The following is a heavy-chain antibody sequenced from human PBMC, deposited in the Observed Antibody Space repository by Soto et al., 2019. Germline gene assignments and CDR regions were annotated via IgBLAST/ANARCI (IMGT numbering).Heavy chain of an antibody. CDR2: INQSGGGTS. Sequence: SETLSLTCAVNCGSFTGYYWSWIRQLPGKGLEWIGDINQSGGGTSNYNPSLKSRVTMSLDTSNIQFSLKLSSVTAADTALYYCARGIAYNFWSGKYYFDYWGLGTLVTVSS. D-gene: IGHD3-3*01. CDR1: CGSFTGYY. J-gene: IGHJ4*02. CDR3: ARGIAYNFWSGKYYFDY. V-gene: IGHV4-34*01.